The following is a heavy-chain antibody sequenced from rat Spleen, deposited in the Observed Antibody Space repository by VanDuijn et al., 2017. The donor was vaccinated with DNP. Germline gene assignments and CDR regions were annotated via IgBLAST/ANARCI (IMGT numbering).Heavy chain of an antibody. CDR3: ARDLLNYAMDA. Sequence: EVQLVESGGGSAQPGRSLKLSCAASGFTFSNYEMAWVRQVPTKGLEWVASISISGVSTYYRDSVKGRFTVSRDNAKSTLYLQMDSLRSEDTATYYCARDLLNYAMDAWGQGTSVTVSS. CDR1: GFTFSNYE. CDR2: ISISGVST. J-gene: IGHJ4*01. D-gene: IGHD1-1*01. V-gene: IGHV5-25*01.